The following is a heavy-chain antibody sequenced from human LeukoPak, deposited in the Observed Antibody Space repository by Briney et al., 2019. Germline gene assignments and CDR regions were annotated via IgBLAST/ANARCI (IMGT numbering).Heavy chain of an antibody. V-gene: IGHV4-4*07. Sequence: SETLSLTCTVSVGSISSYYWSWIRQPAGKGLECIGRIYTSGSTNYNPSLKSRVTMSVDTSKNQVSLKLSSVTAADTAVYYCARHRRWFGENNWFDPWGQGTLVTVSS. J-gene: IGHJ5*02. CDR3: ARHRRWFGENNWFDP. CDR1: VGSISSYY. D-gene: IGHD3-10*01. CDR2: IYTSGST.